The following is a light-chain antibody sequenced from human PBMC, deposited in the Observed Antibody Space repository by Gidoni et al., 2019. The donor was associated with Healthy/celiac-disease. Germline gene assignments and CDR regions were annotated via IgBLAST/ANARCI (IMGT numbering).Light chain of an antibody. Sequence: DIQFTQSPSFLSASVGDRVTIPCRASQAISSYLAWYQQKPGKAPKLLIYAASTLQSGVPSRCSGSGSGKEFTITISSLQPEDFATYYCQQLNSYPLTFGPGTKVDIK. CDR3: QQLNSYPLT. CDR2: AAS. V-gene: IGKV1-9*01. CDR1: QAISSY. J-gene: IGKJ3*01.